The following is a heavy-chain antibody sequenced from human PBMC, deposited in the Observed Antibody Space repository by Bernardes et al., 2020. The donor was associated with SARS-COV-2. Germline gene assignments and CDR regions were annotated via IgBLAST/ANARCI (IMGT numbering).Heavy chain of an antibody. V-gene: IGHV3-48*02. CDR2: ISSSSSTI. CDR1: GFTFSSYN. Sequence: GGSLRLSCAASGFTFSSYNMNWVRQAPGKGLEWVSYISSSSSTISYADPVKGRFTISRDNAKNSLYLQMNSLRDEDTAVYYCARARGYTSGPPNWFDPWGQGTLVTVSS. J-gene: IGHJ5*02. CDR3: ARARGYTSGPPNWFDP. D-gene: IGHD5-18*01.